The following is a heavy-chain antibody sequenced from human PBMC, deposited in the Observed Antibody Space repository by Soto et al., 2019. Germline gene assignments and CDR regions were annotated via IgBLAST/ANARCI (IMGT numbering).Heavy chain of an antibody. J-gene: IGHJ4*02. CDR2: IIPIFGTA. V-gene: IGHV1-69*13. D-gene: IGHD2-2*01. CDR3: ARGPLASYCSSTSCYGPSFDY. CDR1: GGTLSSYA. Sequence: GASVKVSCKASGGTLSSYAISWVRQAPGQGLEWMGGIIPIFGTANYAQKFQGRVTITADESTSTAYMELSSLRSEDTAVYYCARGPLASYCSSTSCYGPSFDYWGQGTLVTVSS.